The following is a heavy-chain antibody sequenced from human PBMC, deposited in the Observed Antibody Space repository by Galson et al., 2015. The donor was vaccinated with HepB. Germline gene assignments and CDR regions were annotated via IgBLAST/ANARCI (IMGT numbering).Heavy chain of an antibody. D-gene: IGHD3-10*01. Sequence: SVKVSCKASGYTFTGYYMHWVRQAPGQGLEWMGRINPNSGGTNYAQKFQGRVTMTRDTSISTAYMELSRLRSDDTAVYYCARERRRSGSYPRFDPWGQGTLVTVSS. CDR2: INPNSGGT. J-gene: IGHJ5*02. CDR1: GYTFTGYY. CDR3: ARERRRSGSYPRFDP. V-gene: IGHV1-2*06.